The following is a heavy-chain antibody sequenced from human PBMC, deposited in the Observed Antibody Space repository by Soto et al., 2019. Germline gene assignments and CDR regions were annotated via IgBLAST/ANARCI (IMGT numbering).Heavy chain of an antibody. Sequence: GGSLGLSWTAFRFTFSSYGMHWVRQCPGKGLEWLAVISHDGSNKYYADSVEGRFTTSRDNSKNTLYLQMNSLRAEDTAVYYCAKDDNYDYVWGTYRSLYFDYWGRGTLVTVSS. CDR2: ISHDGSNK. CDR1: RFTFSSYG. D-gene: IGHD3-16*02. V-gene: IGHV3-30*18. J-gene: IGHJ4*02. CDR3: AKDDNYDYVWGTYRSLYFDY.